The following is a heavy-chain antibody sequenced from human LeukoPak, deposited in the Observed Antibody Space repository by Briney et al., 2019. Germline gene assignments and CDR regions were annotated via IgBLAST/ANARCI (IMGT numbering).Heavy chain of an antibody. CDR3: AREDCGY. CDR2: ISAYNGNT. Sequence: AAVKVSCKASGYTFTSYGISWVRQARGQGREGVGWISAYNGNTNFAQKLQSRVTMTTDSPTSTTYMELRSLISDDTAVYYCAREDCGYWGQGTLVTVSS. CDR1: GYTFTSYG. J-gene: IGHJ4*02. D-gene: IGHD2-21*01. V-gene: IGHV1-18*01.